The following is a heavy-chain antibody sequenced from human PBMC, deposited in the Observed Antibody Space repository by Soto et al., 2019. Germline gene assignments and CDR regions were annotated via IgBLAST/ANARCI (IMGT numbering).Heavy chain of an antibody. J-gene: IGHJ2*01. V-gene: IGHV3-30-3*01. Sequence: PGGSLRLSCAASGFTFSNYAMHWVRQAPGKGLEWVAVISYDGSNTYYADSVKGRLTISRDNAKNSLYLQMNSLRAEDTAVYYCARYYDSSGPDLWGRGTLVTVSS. CDR3: ARYYDSSGPDL. CDR1: GFTFSNYA. D-gene: IGHD3-22*01. CDR2: ISYDGSNT.